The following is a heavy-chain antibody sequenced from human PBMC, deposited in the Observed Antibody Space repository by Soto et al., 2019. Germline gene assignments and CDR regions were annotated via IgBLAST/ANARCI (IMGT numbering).Heavy chain of an antibody. D-gene: IGHD2-8*01. CDR1: GYTLTELS. CDR3: ATSSVLMVYATNYYYGMDV. J-gene: IGHJ6*02. V-gene: IGHV1-24*01. Sequence: ASVKVSCKVSGYTLTELSMHWVRQAPGKGXEWMGGFDPEDGETIYAQKFQGRVTMTEDTSTDTAYMELSSLRSEDTAVYYCATSSVLMVYATNYYYGMDVWGQGTTVTVSS. CDR2: FDPEDGET.